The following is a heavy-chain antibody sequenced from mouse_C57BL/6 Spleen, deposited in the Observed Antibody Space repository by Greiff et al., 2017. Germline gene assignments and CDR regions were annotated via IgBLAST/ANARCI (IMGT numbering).Heavy chain of an antibody. CDR1: GFTFSNYW. CDR3: TRSTMSYFDY. D-gene: IGHD2-4*01. Sequence: EVKLMESGGGLVQPGGSMKLSCVASGFTFSNYWMNWVRQSPEKGLEWVAQIRLKSDNYATHYAESVKGRFTISRDDSKSSVYLQMNNLRAEDTGIYYCTRSTMSYFDYWGQGTTLTVSS. V-gene: IGHV6-3*01. CDR2: IRLKSDNYAT. J-gene: IGHJ2*01.